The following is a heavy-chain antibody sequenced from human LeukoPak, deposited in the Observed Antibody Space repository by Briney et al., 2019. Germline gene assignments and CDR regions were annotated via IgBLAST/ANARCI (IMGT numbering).Heavy chain of an antibody. J-gene: IGHJ4*02. D-gene: IGHD3-10*01. Sequence: SGGSLRLSCAASGFSISNYGMHWVRQAPGKGLEWVSAISGSGGSTYYADSVKGRFTISRDNSKNTLYLQMNSLRAEDTAVYYCAKEALKYYYGSGSYYNGESLGPFFDYWGQGTLVTVSS. V-gene: IGHV3-23*01. CDR1: GFSISNYG. CDR2: ISGSGGST. CDR3: AKEALKYYYGSGSYYNGESLGPFFDY.